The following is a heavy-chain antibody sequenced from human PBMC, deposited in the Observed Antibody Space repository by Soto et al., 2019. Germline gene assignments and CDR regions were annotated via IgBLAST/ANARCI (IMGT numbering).Heavy chain of an antibody. D-gene: IGHD4-17*01. Sequence: VQLTESGPGLVRPSGTLSLTCDVSGVSITTSVLWTWVGQFPGRGLEWFGEMAHDGHTNYNPSLSGRVTMSVDLSTRQFPLTVASVNAADTAVYFCAGGRDYDYWGQGNLVTVSS. J-gene: IGHJ4*02. CDR3: AGGRDYDY. CDR1: GVSITTSVL. V-gene: IGHV4-4*02. CDR2: MAHDGHT.